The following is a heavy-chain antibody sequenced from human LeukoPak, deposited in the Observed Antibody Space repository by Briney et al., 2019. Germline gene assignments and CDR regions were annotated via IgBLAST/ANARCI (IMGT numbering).Heavy chain of an antibody. J-gene: IGHJ4*02. CDR3: ARWGPLRLPGGY. Sequence: GASVKVSCEASGSTFTDYYVDWVLQAPGQGLEWMGRINPNSGGTNYAQKFKGRVTMTRETSISTVYMELSRLKSDDTAVYYCARWGPLRLPGGYWGQGTLVTVSS. D-gene: IGHD3-16*01. CDR2: INPNSGGT. V-gene: IGHV1-2*06. CDR1: GSTFTDYY.